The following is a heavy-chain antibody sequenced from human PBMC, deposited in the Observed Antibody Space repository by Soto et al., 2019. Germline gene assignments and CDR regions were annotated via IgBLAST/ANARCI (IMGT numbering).Heavy chain of an antibody. D-gene: IGHD6-6*01. CDR2: ISTSIDAT. CDR1: GFTFSNYA. J-gene: IGHJ4*02. Sequence: LRLSCAASGFTFSNYAMGWVRQAPGKGLEWVSSISTSIDATYYADSVKGRFTISRDDSKNTLYLQMNSLRAEDTAVYYCAKDRTVAARNFDYWGQGTLVTVSS. V-gene: IGHV3-23*01. CDR3: AKDRTVAARNFDY.